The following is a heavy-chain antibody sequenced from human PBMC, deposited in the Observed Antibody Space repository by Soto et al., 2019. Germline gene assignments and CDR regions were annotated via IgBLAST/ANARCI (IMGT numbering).Heavy chain of an antibody. CDR2: IYHSGST. CDR1: NGSISRGGCS. D-gene: IGHD3-10*01. J-gene: IGHJ6*02. V-gene: IGHV4-30-2*01. CDR3: ARGFPGSGSYWGPPYYYYYYGMDV. Sequence: SQPLSDTWTVSNGSISRGGCSCSLIKQPPLKALESIGYIYHSGSTYYNPSLKSRVTISVDRSKNQFSLKLSSVTAADTAVYYCARGFPGSGSYWGPPYYYYYYGMDVWGQGTTVTVS.